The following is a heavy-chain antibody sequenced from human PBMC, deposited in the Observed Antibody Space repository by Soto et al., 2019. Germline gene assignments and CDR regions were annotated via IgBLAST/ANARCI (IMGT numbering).Heavy chain of an antibody. CDR2: ISAYNGNT. J-gene: IGHJ6*02. Sequence: ASVKVSCKASGYPFTSYGISWVRQAPGQGLEWMGWISAYNGNTNYAQKLQGRVTMTTDTSTSTAYMELRSLRSDDTAVYYCARKVVDTAMVRGYYYYGMDVWGQGTTVTVSS. V-gene: IGHV1-18*04. CDR1: GYPFTSYG. D-gene: IGHD5-18*01. CDR3: ARKVVDTAMVRGYYYYGMDV.